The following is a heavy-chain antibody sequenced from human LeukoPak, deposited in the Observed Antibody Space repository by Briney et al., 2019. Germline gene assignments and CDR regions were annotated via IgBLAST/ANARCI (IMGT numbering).Heavy chain of an antibody. CDR1: GGTFSSYA. CDR2: IIPIFGTA. Sequence: ASVKVSCKASGGTFSSYAISWVRQAPGQGLEWMGGIIPIFGTANYAQKFQGRVTITADESTSTAYMELSSLRSEDTAVYYCARARYDFWSGYSHYYYYMDVWGKGTTVTVSS. J-gene: IGHJ6*03. D-gene: IGHD3-3*01. CDR3: ARARYDFWSGYSHYYYYMDV. V-gene: IGHV1-69*13.